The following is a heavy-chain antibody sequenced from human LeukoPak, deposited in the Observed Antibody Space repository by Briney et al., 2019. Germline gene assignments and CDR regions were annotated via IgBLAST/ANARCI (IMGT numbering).Heavy chain of an antibody. D-gene: IGHD1-26*01. Sequence: GGSLRLSCAASGFTFSNYAMNWVRQAPGKGLEWVSHITASGTAMFYADSVKGRFTISRDNAKNSLYLQMNSLRDEDTAVYYRASSGSYRFDYWGQGTLVTVSS. J-gene: IGHJ4*02. CDR1: GFTFSNYA. V-gene: IGHV3-48*02. CDR2: ITASGTAM. CDR3: ASSGSYRFDY.